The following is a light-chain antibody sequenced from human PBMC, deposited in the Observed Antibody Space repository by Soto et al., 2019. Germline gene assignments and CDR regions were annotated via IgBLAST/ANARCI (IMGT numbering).Light chain of an antibody. CDR3: QQVKTYPRT. CDR1: QAIRTA. CDR2: EES. J-gene: IGKJ4*01. Sequence: AIQLTQSPSSLYASVGDRVTITCRASQAIRTALGWYQQKPGKPPKLLIYEESTLHSGVPSRFSGRKSGTQFTLTIDSLQPEDFATYYCQQVKTYPRTFGGGTKGDIK. V-gene: IGKV1-6*01.